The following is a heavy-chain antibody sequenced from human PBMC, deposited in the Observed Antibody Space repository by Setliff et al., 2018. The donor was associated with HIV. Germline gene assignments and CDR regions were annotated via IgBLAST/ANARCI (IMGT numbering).Heavy chain of an antibody. D-gene: IGHD6-19*01. V-gene: IGHV4-61*01. CDR2: TYSSGST. CDR1: GGSVSSPSYY. Sequence: SETLSLTCAVSGGSVSSPSYYWGWIRQPPGKGLEWIGHTYSSGSTNYNPSLKSRVTISADTSKNQFSLNLSSVTAADTAVYFCARPRRVRSRAWYWFDIWGQGTLVTVSS. J-gene: IGHJ5*02. CDR3: ARPRRVRSRAWYWFDI.